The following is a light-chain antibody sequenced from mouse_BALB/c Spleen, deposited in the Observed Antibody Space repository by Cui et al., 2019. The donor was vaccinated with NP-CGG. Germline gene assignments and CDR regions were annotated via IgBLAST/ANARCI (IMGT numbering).Light chain of an antibody. CDR2: GTN. CDR1: TGAVTTSNY. J-gene: IGLJ1*01. V-gene: IGLV1*01. CDR3: ALWYSNHWV. Sequence: HVVAHQSSALTTSPGETVTLTCRSSTGAVTTSNYANWVQEKPDHLFTGLIGGTNNRAPGVPARFSGSLIGDKAALTITGAQTEDEAIYFCALWYSNHWVFGGGTKLTVL.